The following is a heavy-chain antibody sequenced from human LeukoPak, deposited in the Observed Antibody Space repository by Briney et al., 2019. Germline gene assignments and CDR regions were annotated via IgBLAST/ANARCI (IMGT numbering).Heavy chain of an antibody. CDR3: AGDLPPEYSSSLGYDY. CDR2: IWYDGSNK. CDR1: GFTFSSYG. V-gene: IGHV3-33*01. D-gene: IGHD6-6*01. Sequence: GGSLRLSCAASGFTFSSYGMHWVRQAPGKGLEWVAVIWYDGSNKYYADSVKGRFTISRDNSKNTLYLQMNSLRAEDTAVYYCAGDLPPEYSSSLGYDYWGQGTLVTVSS. J-gene: IGHJ4*02.